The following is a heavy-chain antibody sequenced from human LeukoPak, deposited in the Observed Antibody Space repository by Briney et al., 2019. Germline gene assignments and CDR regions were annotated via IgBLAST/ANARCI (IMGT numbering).Heavy chain of an antibody. CDR1: GFTFSSYA. CDR2: ISGSGGST. D-gene: IGHD2-2*01. J-gene: IGHJ4*02. V-gene: IGHV3-23*01. Sequence: GGSLRLSWAASGFTFSSYAMSWVRQVPGKGLEWVSAISGSGGSTYYADSVKGRFTISRDNSKNTLYLQMNSLRAEDTDVYYCAKDRRRYCSSTSCTGYFDYWGQGTLVTVSS. CDR3: AKDRRRYCSSTSCTGYFDY.